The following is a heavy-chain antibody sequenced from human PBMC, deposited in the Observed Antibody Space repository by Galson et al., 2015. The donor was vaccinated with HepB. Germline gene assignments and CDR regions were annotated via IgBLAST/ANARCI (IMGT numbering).Heavy chain of an antibody. CDR3: ARGSSMGRSIIIRSSEYFHY. D-gene: IGHD3-3*02. CDR1: GFTFSTYS. J-gene: IGHJ1*01. V-gene: IGHV3-30*09. CDR2: ISRDGSNK. Sequence: SLRLSCAAPGFTFSTYSMHWVRQAPGKGLEWVSFISRDGSNKNYADSVRGRFAVSRDNSKNTLYSQLNNLRVEDTAVYYCARGSSMGRSIIIRSSEYFHYWGQGTQVTVSS.